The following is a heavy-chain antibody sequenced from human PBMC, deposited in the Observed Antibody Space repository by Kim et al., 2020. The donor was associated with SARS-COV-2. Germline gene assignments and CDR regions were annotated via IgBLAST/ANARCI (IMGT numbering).Heavy chain of an antibody. Sequence: TMGYADSVKGRFTISRDNAKKSLYLQMNSLGAEDTALYYCVKALGYNYGLWGQGTLVTVSS. V-gene: IGHV3-9*01. CDR3: VKALGYNYGL. J-gene: IGHJ4*02. D-gene: IGHD1-1*01. CDR2: TM.